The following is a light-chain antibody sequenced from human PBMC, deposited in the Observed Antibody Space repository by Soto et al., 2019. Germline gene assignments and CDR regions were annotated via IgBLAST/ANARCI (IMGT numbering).Light chain of an antibody. CDR2: DAS. J-gene: IGKJ4*01. V-gene: IGKV3-11*01. CDR1: QSVGGY. CDR3: HQRSNWPPLT. Sequence: PGERATLSCRASQSVGGYLDWYQQKPGQAPRLLIYDASNRASGIPARFSGSGSGTDFTLTISSLEPEDLAVYYCHQRSNWPPLTFGGGNKVEIK.